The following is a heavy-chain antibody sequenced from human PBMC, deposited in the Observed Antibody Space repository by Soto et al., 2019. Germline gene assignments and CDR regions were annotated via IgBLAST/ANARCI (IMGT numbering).Heavy chain of an antibody. D-gene: IGHD5-18*01. CDR1: GYTIYSNS. Sequence: SVKASSKDSGYTIYSNSISWVRQAPGQGLEWMGRINADYGNTQYAQKFRGRVTMTTDTSTTTVYMELTNLRSDDTAVYYCARCIQGDYYYGMDVWGKGTTVTVPQ. V-gene: IGHV1-18*01. CDR2: INADYGNT. J-gene: IGHJ6*04. CDR3: ARCIQGDYYYGMDV.